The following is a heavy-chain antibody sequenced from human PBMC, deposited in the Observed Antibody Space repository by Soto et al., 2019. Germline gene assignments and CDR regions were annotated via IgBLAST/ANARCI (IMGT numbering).Heavy chain of an antibody. CDR3: ARVGLRITIFGVVNWFDP. J-gene: IGHJ5*02. V-gene: IGHV4-34*01. Sequence: PSETLSLTCAVYGGSFSGYYWSWIRQPPGKGLEWIGEINHSGSTNYNPSLKSRVTISVDTSKNQFSLKLSSVTAADTAVYYCARVGLRITIFGVVNWFDPWGQGTLVTVSS. D-gene: IGHD3-3*01. CDR2: INHSGST. CDR1: GGSFSGYY.